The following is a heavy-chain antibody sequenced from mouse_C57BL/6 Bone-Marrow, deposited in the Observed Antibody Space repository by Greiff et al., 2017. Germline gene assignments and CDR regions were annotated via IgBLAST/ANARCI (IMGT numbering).Heavy chain of an antibody. CDR1: GFNIKNTY. CDR3: ASPVVAPHWYFEV. CDR2: IDPANGNT. Sequence: VQLQQSVAELVRPGASVKLSCTASGFNIKNTYMHWVKQRPEQGLEWIGRIDPANGNTKYAPKFQGKATITADTSSNTAYLQLSSLTSEYTAIYCCASPVVAPHWYFEVWGTGTTVTVSS. J-gene: IGHJ1*03. D-gene: IGHD1-1*01. V-gene: IGHV14-3*01.